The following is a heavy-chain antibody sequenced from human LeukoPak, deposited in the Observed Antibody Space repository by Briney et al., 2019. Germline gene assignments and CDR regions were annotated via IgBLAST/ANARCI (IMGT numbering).Heavy chain of an antibody. Sequence: GGTLRLSCAASGFTFSSYEMNWVRQAPGKGLEWVSYISSSGSTIYYADSVKGRFTISRDNAKNSLYLQMNSLRAEDMAVYYCARSRGYSSGWPDYWGQGTLVTVSS. CDR3: ARSRGYSSGWPDY. V-gene: IGHV3-48*03. CDR2: ISSSGSTI. CDR1: GFTFSSYE. D-gene: IGHD6-19*01. J-gene: IGHJ4*02.